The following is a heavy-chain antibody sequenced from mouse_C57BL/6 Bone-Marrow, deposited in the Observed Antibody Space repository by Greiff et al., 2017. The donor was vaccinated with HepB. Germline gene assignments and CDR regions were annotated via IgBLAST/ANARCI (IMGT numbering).Heavy chain of an antibody. CDR3: TARWLLAY. J-gene: IGHJ3*01. V-gene: IGHV1-15*01. CDR2: IDPETGGT. D-gene: IGHD2-3*01. CDR1: GYTFTDYE. Sequence: VQLVESGAELVRPGASVTLSCKASGYTFTDYEMHWVKQTPVHGLEWIGAIDPETGGTAYNQKFKGKAILTADKSSSTAYMELRSLTSEDSAVYYCTARWLLAYWGQGTLVTVSA.